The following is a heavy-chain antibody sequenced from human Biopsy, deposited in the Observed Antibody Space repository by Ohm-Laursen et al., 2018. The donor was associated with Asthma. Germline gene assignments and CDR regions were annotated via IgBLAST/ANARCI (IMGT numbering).Heavy chain of an antibody. D-gene: IGHD3-3*01. CDR2: IYYSGST. CDR3: ARRITIFGVVAYFDY. V-gene: IGHV4-39*01. Sequence: TLPLTCTVSGGSISSSSYYWGWIRQPPGKGLEWIGSIYYSGSTYYNPSLKSRVTIFVDTSKNQFFLKLSSVTAADMAVYYCARRITIFGVVAYFDYWGQGTLVTVSS. J-gene: IGHJ4*02. CDR1: GGSISSSSYY.